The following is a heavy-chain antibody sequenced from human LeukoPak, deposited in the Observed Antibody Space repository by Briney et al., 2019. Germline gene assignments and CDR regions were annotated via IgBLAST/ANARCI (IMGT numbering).Heavy chain of an antibody. CDR3: ARDTYYYGSGSYHKYGMDV. J-gene: IGHJ6*02. CDR1: GGSFSGYY. V-gene: IGHV4-34*01. CDR2: INHSGST. Sequence: SETLSLTCAVYGGSFSGYYWSWIRQPPGKGLEWIGEINHSGSTNYNPSLKSRVTISVDTSKNQFSLKLSSVTAADTAVYYCARDTYYYGSGSYHKYGMDVWGQGTTVTVSS. D-gene: IGHD3-10*01.